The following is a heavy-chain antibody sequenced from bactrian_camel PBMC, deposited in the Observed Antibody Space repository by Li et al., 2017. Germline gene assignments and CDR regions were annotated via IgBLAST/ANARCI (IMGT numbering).Heavy chain of an antibody. D-gene: IGHD2*01. CDR1: GFTFSAFA. V-gene: IGHV3S1*01. J-gene: IGHJ4*01. Sequence: HVQLVESGGGLVQPGGSLRLSCAASGFTFSAFAMGWVRQAPGKGLEWVSSITGGTSTYYADSVKGRFTISKDNAKNTLYLDLNSLRTEDTAMYYCAKETGSYYDEWDYRGQGTQVTVS. CDR3: AKETGSYYDEWDY. CDR2: ITGGTST.